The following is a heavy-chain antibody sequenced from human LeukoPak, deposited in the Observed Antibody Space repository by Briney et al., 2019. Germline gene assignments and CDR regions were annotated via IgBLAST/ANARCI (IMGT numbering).Heavy chain of an antibody. CDR1: GFTFSSYG. V-gene: IGHV3-30*03. J-gene: IGHJ6*03. CDR2: ISYDGSNK. D-gene: IGHD1-1*01. Sequence: PGRSLRLSCAASGFTFSSYGMHWVRQAPGKGLEWVAVISYDGSNKYYADSVKGRFTISRDNSKNTLYLQMNSLRAEDTAVYYCATWSRDYYYYYYMDVWGKGTTVTASS. CDR3: ATWSRDYYYYYYMDV.